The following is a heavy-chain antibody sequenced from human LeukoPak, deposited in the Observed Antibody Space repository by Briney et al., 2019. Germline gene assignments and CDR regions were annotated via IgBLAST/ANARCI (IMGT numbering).Heavy chain of an antibody. D-gene: IGHD6-19*01. CDR2: IYTSGST. V-gene: IGHV4-61*02. Sequence: SETLSLTCTVSGGSISSSSYYWGWIRQPAGKGLEWIGRIYTSGSTNYNPSLKSRVTISVDTSKNQFSLKLSSVTAADTAVYYCARWASGWGANFDYWGQGTLVTVSS. J-gene: IGHJ4*02. CDR1: GGSISSSSYY. CDR3: ARWASGWGANFDY.